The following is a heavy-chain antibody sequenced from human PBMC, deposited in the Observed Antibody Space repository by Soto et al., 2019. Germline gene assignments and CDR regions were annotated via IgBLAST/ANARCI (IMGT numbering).Heavy chain of an antibody. CDR2: IYWDDDK. CDR1: GFSLSTTGVG. Sequence: SGRTLVNPTQTLTLTCTLSGFSLSTTGVGVGWIRQPPGKALEWLALIYWDDDKRYSPSLRSRLTITKDTSKNQVVLTMTYMDPVDTATYFYVQSRCRGVCPQLYPSHSYHRLQVWGQATRDT. J-gene: IGHJ3*01. D-gene: IGHD2-8*02. CDR3: VQSRCRGVCPQLYPSHSYHRLQV. V-gene: IGHV2-5*02.